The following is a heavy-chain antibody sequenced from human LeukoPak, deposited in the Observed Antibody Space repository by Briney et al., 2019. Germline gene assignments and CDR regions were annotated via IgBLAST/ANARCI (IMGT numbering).Heavy chain of an antibody. Sequence: SETLSLTCTVSGGSVSSSYWSWIRQPAGKGLEWIGRISNTGGTNYNPSLKSRVTMSVDTSKNQFPLNLNSVSAADTAVYYCAREGRSSVQGYWGQGTLVTVYS. CDR2: ISNTGGT. D-gene: IGHD3-10*01. CDR3: AREGRSSVQGY. CDR1: GGSVSSSY. J-gene: IGHJ4*02. V-gene: IGHV4-4*07.